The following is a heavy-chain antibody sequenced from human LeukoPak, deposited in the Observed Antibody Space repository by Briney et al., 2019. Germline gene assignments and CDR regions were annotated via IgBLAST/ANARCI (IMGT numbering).Heavy chain of an antibody. CDR3: ARGRLAAAGIDYYYYYMDV. J-gene: IGHJ6*03. CDR1: GYTFTGYY. CDR2: INPNSGGT. V-gene: IGHV1-2*02. D-gene: IGHD6-13*01. Sequence: ASVKVSCKASGYTFTGYYMHWVRQAPGQGLEWMGWINPNSGGTNYAQKFQGRVTMTRDMSTSTVYMELSSLRSEGTAVYYCARGRLAAAGIDYYYYYMDVWGKGTTVTVSS.